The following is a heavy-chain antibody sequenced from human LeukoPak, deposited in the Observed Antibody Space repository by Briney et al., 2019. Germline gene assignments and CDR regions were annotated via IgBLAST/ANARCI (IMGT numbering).Heavy chain of an antibody. D-gene: IGHD4-17*01. CDR1: GGSISSYY. Sequence: SETLSLTCTVSGGSISSYYWSWIRQPPGKGLEWIGYIYHSGSTYYNPSLKSRVTISVDRSKNQFSLKLSSVTAADTAVYYCARDKATVTTYWYFDLWGRGTLVTVSS. CDR3: ARDKATVTTYWYFDL. V-gene: IGHV4-59*12. J-gene: IGHJ2*01. CDR2: IYHSGST.